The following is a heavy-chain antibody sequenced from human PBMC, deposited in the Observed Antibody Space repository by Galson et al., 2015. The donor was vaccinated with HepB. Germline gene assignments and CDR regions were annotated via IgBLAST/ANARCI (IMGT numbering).Heavy chain of an antibody. D-gene: IGHD1-1*01. V-gene: IGHV1-18*01. CDR3: ARDSRLELRLNNYFSYGMDV. CDR2: FSGYDGST. CDR1: GYSFSNYG. J-gene: IGHJ6*02. Sequence: SVKVSCKASGYSFSNYGLSWIRQAPGPGLEWMGWFSGYDGSTNYAQKFQGRVTMTADASTGTAYLELTNLRSDDTAVYYCARDSRLELRLNNYFSYGMDVWGQGSAVIVSS.